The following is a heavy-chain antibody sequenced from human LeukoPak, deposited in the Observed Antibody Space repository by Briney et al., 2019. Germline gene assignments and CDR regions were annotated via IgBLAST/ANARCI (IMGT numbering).Heavy chain of an antibody. V-gene: IGHV3-48*04. Sequence: GGSLRLSCAASGFTFSTYRMNWVRQAPGRGLEWVSYISSTGKTIFYADSVRGRFTISRDDAKSSLYLQMHGLRADDTALYYCTRAESFCGGDCFSWGQGTLVTVSS. CDR3: TRAESFCGGDCFS. CDR2: ISSTGKTI. CDR1: GFTFSTYR. J-gene: IGHJ5*02. D-gene: IGHD2-21*02.